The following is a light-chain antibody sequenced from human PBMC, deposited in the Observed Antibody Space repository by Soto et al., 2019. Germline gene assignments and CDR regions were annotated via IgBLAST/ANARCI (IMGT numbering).Light chain of an antibody. V-gene: IGLV1-47*01. CDR3: AAWDDSLSVV. Sequence: QAVVTQPPSASGTPGQRVTISCSGSSSNIGSNYVYWYQQLPGTAPKLLIYRNNQRPSGVPDRFSGSKSGTSASLAICGLRSEDEADYYCAAWDDSLSVVFGGGTKLTVL. CDR2: RNN. CDR1: SSNIGSNY. J-gene: IGLJ2*01.